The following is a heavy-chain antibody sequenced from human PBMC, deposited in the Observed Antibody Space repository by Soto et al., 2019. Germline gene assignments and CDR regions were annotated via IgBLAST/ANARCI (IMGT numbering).Heavy chain of an antibody. CDR2: VSGSGIST. J-gene: IGHJ4*02. V-gene: IGHV3-23*01. Sequence: GGSLRLSCAASGFTFSSYAMNWVRQAPGKGLEWVSAVSGSGISTYYADSVKGRFTISRDNSKNTLYLQMHSLRAEDTAVYYCAKGLGSSGYYYTNWGQGTLVTVSS. D-gene: IGHD3-22*01. CDR3: AKGLGSSGYYYTN. CDR1: GFTFSSYA.